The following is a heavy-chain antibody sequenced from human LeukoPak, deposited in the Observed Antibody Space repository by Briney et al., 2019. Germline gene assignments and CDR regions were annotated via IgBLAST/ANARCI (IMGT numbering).Heavy chain of an antibody. Sequence: GGSLRLSCAASGFSVSRNYMSWVRQAPGRGPEWISVFYINGRTYYADSVKGRFTISRDNSMNMVFIQMTSLRVEDTAIYYCARGSTVTVVAPFDPWGQGTLVTVSS. D-gene: IGHD3-22*01. CDR2: FYINGRT. CDR1: GFSVSRNY. V-gene: IGHV3-66*01. CDR3: ARGSTVTVVAPFDP. J-gene: IGHJ5*02.